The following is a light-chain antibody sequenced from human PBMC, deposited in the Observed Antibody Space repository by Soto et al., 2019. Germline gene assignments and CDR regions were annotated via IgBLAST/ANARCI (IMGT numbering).Light chain of an antibody. Sequence: EIVMTQSPATLSVSPGERATLSCRASQSVSSNLAWYQQKPGQAPRLLIYGASTRATGIPARFSGSGSGTEFTLTISSXQSEDFXVYXXQQYNNWPPWTFGQGTKLEIK. CDR3: QQYNNWPPWT. CDR2: GAS. J-gene: IGKJ2*02. V-gene: IGKV3-15*01. CDR1: QSVSSN.